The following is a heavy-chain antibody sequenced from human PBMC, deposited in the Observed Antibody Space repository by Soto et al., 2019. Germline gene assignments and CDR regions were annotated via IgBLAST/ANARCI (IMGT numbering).Heavy chain of an antibody. Sequence: GASVKVSCKASGYTFTSYAMHWVRQAPGQRLEWMGWINAGNGSTKYSQKFQGRVTITRDTSASTAYMELSSLRSEDTAVYYCAREKGFYSSSWYSLVCPDYWGQGTLVTVSS. D-gene: IGHD6-13*01. CDR1: GYTFTSYA. CDR3: AREKGFYSSSWYSLVCPDY. J-gene: IGHJ4*02. V-gene: IGHV1-3*01. CDR2: INAGNGST.